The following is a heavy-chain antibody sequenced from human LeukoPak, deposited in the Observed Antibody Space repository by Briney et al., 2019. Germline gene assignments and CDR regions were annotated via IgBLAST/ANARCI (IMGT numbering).Heavy chain of an antibody. Sequence: GGSLRLSCAVSGFTFSRCDMHWVRQAPGKGLGWVVFVLYDGSLKYYADSVRGRVTISRDNSKNTLYLQMNSLRAEDTAVYYCARAGGGYYGSGSYNNALDIWGQGTMVTVSS. J-gene: IGHJ3*02. CDR3: ARAGGGYYGSGSYNNALDI. CDR1: GFTFSRCD. V-gene: IGHV3-30*02. D-gene: IGHD3-10*01. CDR2: VLYDGSLK.